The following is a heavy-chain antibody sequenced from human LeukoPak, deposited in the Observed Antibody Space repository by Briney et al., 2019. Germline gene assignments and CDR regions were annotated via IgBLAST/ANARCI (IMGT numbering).Heavy chain of an antibody. J-gene: IGHJ4*02. D-gene: IGHD6-19*01. CDR2: MNPNSGNT. CDR1: GYTFTSYD. CDR3: ATRIAVAGVFDY. Sequence: ASVKVSCKASGYTFTSYDINWVRQATGQGLEWMGWMNPNSGNTGYAQKFQGRVTMTRNTSISTAYMELRSLRSDDTAVYYCATRIAVAGVFDYWGQGTLVTVSS. V-gene: IGHV1-8*01.